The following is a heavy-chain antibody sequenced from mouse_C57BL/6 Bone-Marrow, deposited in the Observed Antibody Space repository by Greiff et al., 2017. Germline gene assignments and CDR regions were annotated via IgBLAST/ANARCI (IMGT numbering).Heavy chain of an antibody. CDR1: GYTFTDYY. D-gene: IGHD2-2*01. J-gene: IGHJ3*01. V-gene: IGHV1-26*01. Sequence: VQLQQSGPELVKPGASVKISCKASGYTFTDYYMNWVKQSHGKSLEWIGDINPNNGGNSYNQKFKGKATMTVDKSSSTAYMELRSLTSDDSAVYYWTRGGTMVWLPRLLAHLSYWGQGTLVTVSA. CDR3: TRGGTMVWLPRLLAHLSY. CDR2: INPNNGGN.